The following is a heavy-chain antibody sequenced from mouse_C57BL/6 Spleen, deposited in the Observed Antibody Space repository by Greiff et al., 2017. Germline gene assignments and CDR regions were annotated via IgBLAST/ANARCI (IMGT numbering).Heavy chain of an antibody. V-gene: IGHV1-26*01. CDR1: GYTFTDYY. J-gene: IGHJ3*01. CDR2: INPNNGGT. CDR3: ASGGDPWFAY. Sequence: EVQLQQSGPELVKPGASVKISCKASGYTFTDYYMNWVKQSHGKSLEWIGDINPNNGGTSYNQKFKGKATLTVDKSSSTAYMELRSLTSEDSAVYYCASGGDPWFAYWGQGTLGTVSA.